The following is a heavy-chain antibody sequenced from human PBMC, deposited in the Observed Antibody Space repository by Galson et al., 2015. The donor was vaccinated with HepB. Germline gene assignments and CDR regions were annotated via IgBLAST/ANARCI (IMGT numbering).Heavy chain of an antibody. J-gene: IGHJ6*02. CDR1: GFSLSTSGMC. CDR3: ARIRTDYYYYGMDV. CDR2: IDWDDDK. Sequence: PALVKPTQTLTLTCTFSGFSLSTSGMCVSWIHQPPGKALEWLALIDWDDDKYYSTSLKTRLTISKDTSKNQVVLTMTNMDPVDTATYYCARIRTDYYYYGMDVWGQGTTVTVSS. V-gene: IGHV2-70*01. D-gene: IGHD1-1*01.